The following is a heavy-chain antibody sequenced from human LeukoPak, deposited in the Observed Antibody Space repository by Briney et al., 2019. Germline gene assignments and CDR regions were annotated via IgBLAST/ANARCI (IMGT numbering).Heavy chain of an antibody. CDR1: GLTFSRYI. CDR2: ISGSGGST. V-gene: IGHV3-23*01. CDR3: ARAGPRSGNYYYYMDV. J-gene: IGHJ6*03. D-gene: IGHD1-1*01. Sequence: GGSLRLSCAASGLTFSRYIMHWVRQAPGKGLEWVSAISGSGGSTYYADSVKGRFTISRDNSKNTLYLQMNSLRAEDTAVYYCARAGPRSGNYYYYMDVWGKGTTVIVSS.